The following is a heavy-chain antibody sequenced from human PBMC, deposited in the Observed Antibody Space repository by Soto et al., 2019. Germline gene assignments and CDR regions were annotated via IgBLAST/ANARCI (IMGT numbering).Heavy chain of an antibody. CDR1: GGTIRSYY. CDR3: AREGFSGYEALDY. J-gene: IGHJ4*02. CDR2: IAYTGIT. Sequence: SGTLALTCRVSGGTIRSYYLSWVRQATGKGLESIAYIAYTGITGYNPSLRSRVTISGDTSRNVFSLKMTSVTAADTAVYYCAREGFSGYEALDYWGQAILVTLSS. V-gene: IGHV4-59*01. D-gene: IGHD5-12*01.